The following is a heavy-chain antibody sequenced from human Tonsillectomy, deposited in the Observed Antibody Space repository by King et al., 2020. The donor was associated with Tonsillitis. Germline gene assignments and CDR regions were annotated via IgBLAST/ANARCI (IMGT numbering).Heavy chain of an antibody. V-gene: IGHV3-15*01. J-gene: IGHJ4*02. CDR3: STVKPPPARWVADYDNSGYHKFDY. CDR2: IKSKADGATT. Sequence: VQLVESGGGLVKPGGSLRLSCAASGFTFSNAWMNWVRQAPGKGLEWVGRIKSKADGATTDYAAPVKGRFTISRDDSKNMLYLQMNSLKTEDTAVYYCSTVKPPPARWVADYDNSGYHKFDYWGQGTLVTVSS. D-gene: IGHD3-22*01. CDR1: GFTFSNAW.